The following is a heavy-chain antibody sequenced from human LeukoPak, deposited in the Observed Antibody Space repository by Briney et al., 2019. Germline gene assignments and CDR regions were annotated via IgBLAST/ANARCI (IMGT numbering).Heavy chain of an antibody. CDR1: GGFISDYY. Sequence: SETLSRTGIVSGGFISDYYWSWIRQPPGKGLEWIGYIYNSGSTQYNPSLKGRVSISVDTSKKQFSLRLNSVTAADTAVYYCAREPDRGDYGLDVWGQGTMVTVSS. J-gene: IGHJ3*01. D-gene: IGHD4-17*01. CDR3: AREPDRGDYGLDV. CDR2: IYNSGST. V-gene: IGHV4-59*01.